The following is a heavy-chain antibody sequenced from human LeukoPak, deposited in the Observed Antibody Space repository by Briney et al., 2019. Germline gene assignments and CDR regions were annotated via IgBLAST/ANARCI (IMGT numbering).Heavy chain of an antibody. CDR1: GYIFASYG. Sequence: GASVKVSCKASGYIFASYGISWVRQAPGQGLEWMGWISAYNGDTKYAQNLQGRVTLTTDPSTGTAYKELRSLTSDDTALYYCARDTALTITPGGPDQWGRGTVISVSS. CDR2: ISAYNGDT. D-gene: IGHD2-8*02. J-gene: IGHJ4*02. V-gene: IGHV1-18*01. CDR3: ARDTALTITPGGPDQ.